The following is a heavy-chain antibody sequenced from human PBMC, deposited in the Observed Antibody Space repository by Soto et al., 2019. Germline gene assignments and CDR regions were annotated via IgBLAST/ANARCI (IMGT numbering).Heavy chain of an antibody. CDR2: IYNSGST. D-gene: IGHD6-13*01. V-gene: IGHV4-30-4*01. CDR3: ARLIADQARWFDP. CDR1: GASISSGDYY. Sequence: PSETLSLTRTVSGASISSGDYYWSWIRQPPGKGLEWIGYIYNSGSTYYNPSLKSRVTISVDTSKNQFSLKLSSVTAADTAVYYCARLIADQARWFDPWGQGTLVTVSS. J-gene: IGHJ5*02.